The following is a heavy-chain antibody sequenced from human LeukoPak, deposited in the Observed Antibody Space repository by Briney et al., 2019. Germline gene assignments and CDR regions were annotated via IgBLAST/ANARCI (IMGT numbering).Heavy chain of an antibody. V-gene: IGHV3-21*01. D-gene: IGHD6-19*01. J-gene: IGHJ5*01. CDR2: ISSTSAYI. CDR3: ARVAVAGPTGWFDS. Sequence: TTGGSLRLSCAASGFALRSYTVTWVRQAPGKGLEWVSSISSTSAYIYYAESVKGRFSISRDNVDNVVHLQMSSLRNEDTAFYYCARVAVAGPTGWFDSWGQGTLVTVSS. CDR1: GFALRSYT.